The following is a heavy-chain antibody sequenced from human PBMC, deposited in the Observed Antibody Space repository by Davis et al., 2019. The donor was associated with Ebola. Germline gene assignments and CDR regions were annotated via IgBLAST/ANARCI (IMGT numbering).Heavy chain of an antibody. CDR3: ARGPGYYGIGY. J-gene: IGHJ4*02. CDR1: GGSFRGYY. V-gene: IGHV4-34*01. D-gene: IGHD3-9*01. Sequence: SQTLSLTCAVYGGSFRGYYWSWIRQPPGKGLEWIGEINHSGSTNYNPSLKSRVTISVDTSKNQFSLKLSSVTAADTAVYYCARGPGYYGIGYWGQGTLVTVSS. CDR2: INHSGST.